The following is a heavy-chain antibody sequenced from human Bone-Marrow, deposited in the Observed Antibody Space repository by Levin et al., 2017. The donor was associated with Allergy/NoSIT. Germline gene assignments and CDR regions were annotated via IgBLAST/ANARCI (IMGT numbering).Heavy chain of an antibody. J-gene: IGHJ4*02. Sequence: RSSETLSLTCTVSGYSISSGYYWGWIRQPPGKGLEWIGSIFHSGSTYYNPSLKSRVTISVDTSKNQFSLKLSSVTAADTAVYYCARGWRELHSFDYWGQGTLVTVSS. CDR2: IFHSGST. CDR1: GYSISSGYY. CDR3: ARGWRELHSFDY. V-gene: IGHV4-38-2*02. D-gene: IGHD1-26*01.